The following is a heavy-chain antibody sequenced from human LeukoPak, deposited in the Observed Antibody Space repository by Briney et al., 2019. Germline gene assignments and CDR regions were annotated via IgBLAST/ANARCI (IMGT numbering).Heavy chain of an antibody. CDR1: GDSINSGQFY. V-gene: IGHV4-30-4*08. CDR2: IYHRGIT. CDR3: AGGLGPAY. J-gene: IGHJ4*02. D-gene: IGHD3/OR15-3a*01. Sequence: PSETLSLTCTVSGDSINSGQFYWSWIRQPPGKGLEWIGYIYHRGITNYNPSLKSRVSMSVDTSKSQLSLKLKSVTAADTAVYYCAGGLGPAYWGQGTLVTVSS.